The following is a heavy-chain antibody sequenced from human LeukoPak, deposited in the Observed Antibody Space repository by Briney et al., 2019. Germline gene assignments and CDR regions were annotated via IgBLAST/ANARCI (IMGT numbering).Heavy chain of an antibody. CDR3: AKVAGTYYDFWSGHYFDY. CDR2: ISGSGGST. Sequence: GGSLRLSCAASGFTFSSYAMSWVRQAPGKGLEWVSAISGSGGSTYYADSVKGRFTISRDNSKNTLYLQMNSLRAEDTAVYYCAKVAGTYYDFWSGHYFDYWGQGTLVTVSS. J-gene: IGHJ4*02. V-gene: IGHV3-23*01. D-gene: IGHD3-3*01. CDR1: GFTFSSYA.